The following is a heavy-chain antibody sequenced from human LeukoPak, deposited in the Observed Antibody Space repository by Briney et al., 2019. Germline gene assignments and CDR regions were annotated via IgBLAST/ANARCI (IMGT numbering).Heavy chain of an antibody. Sequence: GASLRLSCAASGFTFNSYGIHWVRQAPGKGLEWVAFIRYDGSSKYYVDSVKGRFTISRDNSKNTLYLQMNSLRAEDTAVYFCAKGSGWEASYFYYYMDVWGKGTTVTISS. CDR2: IRYDGSSK. J-gene: IGHJ6*03. CDR1: GFTFNSYG. D-gene: IGHD1-26*01. V-gene: IGHV3-30*02. CDR3: AKGSGWEASYFYYYMDV.